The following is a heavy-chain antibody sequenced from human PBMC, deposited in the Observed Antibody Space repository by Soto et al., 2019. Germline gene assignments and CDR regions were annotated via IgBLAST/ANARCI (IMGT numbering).Heavy chain of an antibody. Sequence: SQTLSLTCAISGDSVSSNSAAWNWIRQSPSRGLEWLGMTYYRSKWYNDYAVSVKSRITINPDTSKNQFSLQLNSVTPEDTAVYYCARGRRDYSDHEGYGMDVWGQGTTVTVSS. V-gene: IGHV6-1*01. CDR3: ARGRRDYSDHEGYGMDV. CDR2: TYYRSKWYN. D-gene: IGHD5-12*01. CDR1: GDSVSSNSAA. J-gene: IGHJ6*02.